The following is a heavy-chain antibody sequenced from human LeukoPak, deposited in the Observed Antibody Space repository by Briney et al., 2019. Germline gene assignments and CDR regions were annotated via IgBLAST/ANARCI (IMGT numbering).Heavy chain of an antibody. Sequence: SVKVSCKASGGTFSSYAISWVRQAPGQGLEWMGGIIPIFGTANYAQKFQGRVTITADESTSTAYMELSSLRSEDTAVYYCARGNRWMVVAAWWLDPWGQGTLVTVSS. CDR1: GGTFSSYA. D-gene: IGHD2-15*01. CDR2: IIPIFGTA. CDR3: ARGNRWMVVAAWWLDP. J-gene: IGHJ5*02. V-gene: IGHV1-69*13.